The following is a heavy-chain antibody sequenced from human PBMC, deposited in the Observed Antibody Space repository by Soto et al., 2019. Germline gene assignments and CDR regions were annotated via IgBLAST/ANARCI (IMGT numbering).Heavy chain of an antibody. Sequence: QVQLVQSGAEVKKPGASVKVSCKASGYTFTSYDINWVRQATGQGLEWMGWMNPNSGSTAYAQKFQGRVTMIRNTTISTAVMELSSLRSEDAAVYSCARERGAFDIWGQGTMVTVSS. CDR3: ARERGAFDI. J-gene: IGHJ3*02. CDR1: GYTFTSYD. V-gene: IGHV1-8*01. CDR2: MNPNSGST.